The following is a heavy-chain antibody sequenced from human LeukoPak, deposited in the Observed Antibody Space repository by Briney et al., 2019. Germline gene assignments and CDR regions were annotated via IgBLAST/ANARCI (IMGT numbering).Heavy chain of an antibody. V-gene: IGHV1-69*04. J-gene: IGHJ3*02. CDR3: ASTWERSVPNAFEI. CDR2: IIPILVIA. D-gene: IGHD1-26*01. CDR1: GGTFSSYA. Sequence: GASVKVSCKASGGTFSSYAISWVRQAPGQGLEWMGRIIPILVIANYAQKFQCRVTITADKSTSTAYMELSSLRSEDTAVYYCASTWERSVPNAFEIWGQGTMVSVSS.